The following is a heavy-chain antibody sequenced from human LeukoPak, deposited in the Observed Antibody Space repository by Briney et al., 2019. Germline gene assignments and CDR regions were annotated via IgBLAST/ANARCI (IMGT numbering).Heavy chain of an antibody. Sequence: GASLKISCKASGYIFATYWISWVRQPPGQGLEWMGKFDPTDSYTTYGPSFQGHVTISADKSISTAYLQWNSLKASDTAMYYCARHDPNARLKLDYWGQGTLVTVSS. V-gene: IGHV5-10-1*01. J-gene: IGHJ4*02. D-gene: IGHD3-3*01. CDR1: GYIFATYW. CDR2: FDPTDSYT. CDR3: ARHDPNARLKLDY.